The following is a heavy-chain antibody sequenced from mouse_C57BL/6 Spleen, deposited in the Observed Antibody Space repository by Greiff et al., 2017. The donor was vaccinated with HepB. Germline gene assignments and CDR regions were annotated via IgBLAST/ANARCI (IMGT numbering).Heavy chain of an antibody. D-gene: IGHD1-1*01. CDR2: IHPNSGST. CDR1: GYTFTSYW. Sequence: QVQLKQPGAELVKPGASVKLSCKASGYTFTSYWMHWVKQRPGQGLEWIGMIHPNSGSTNYNEKFKSKATLTVDKSSSTAYMQLSSLTSEDSAVYYCAREGITTVVATRGYYFDYGGQGTTLTVSS. J-gene: IGHJ2*01. CDR3: AREGITTVVATRGYYFDY. V-gene: IGHV1-64*01.